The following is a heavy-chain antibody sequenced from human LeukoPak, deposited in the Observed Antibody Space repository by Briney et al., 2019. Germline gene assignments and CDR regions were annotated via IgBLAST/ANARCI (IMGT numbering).Heavy chain of an antibody. Sequence: ASVKVSCKGSGYTFTGYYMHWVRQAPGQGLEWMGWINPNSGGTNYAQKFQGRVTMTRDTSISTAYMELSRLRSDDTAVYYCAREITRNYYDSSGFGSWFDPWGQGTLVTVSS. CDR3: AREITRNYYDSSGFGSWFDP. J-gene: IGHJ5*02. CDR2: INPNSGGT. CDR1: GYTFTGYY. V-gene: IGHV1-2*02. D-gene: IGHD3-22*01.